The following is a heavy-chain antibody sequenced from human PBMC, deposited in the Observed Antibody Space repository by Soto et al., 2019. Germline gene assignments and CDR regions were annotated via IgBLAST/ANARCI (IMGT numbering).Heavy chain of an antibody. CDR3: ARMFEDYYYYGMDV. V-gene: IGHV1-8*01. CDR2: MNPNSGNT. Sequence: ASVKVSCKASGYTFTSYDINWVRQATGQGLEWMGWMNPNSGNTGYAQKFQGRVTMTRNTSISTAYMELSSLRSEDTAVYYCARMFEDYYYYGMDVWGQGTTVTVSS. CDR1: GYTFTSYD. J-gene: IGHJ6*02. D-gene: IGHD3-10*02.